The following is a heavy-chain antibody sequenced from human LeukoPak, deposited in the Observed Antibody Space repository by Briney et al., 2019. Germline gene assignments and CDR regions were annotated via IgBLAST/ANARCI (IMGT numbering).Heavy chain of an antibody. CDR2: INHSGST. Sequence: KTSETLSLTCAVYGGSFSGYYWSWIRQPPGKGLEWIGEINHSGSTNYNPSLKSRVTISVDTSKNQFSLKLGSVTAADTAVYYCARDQDYYDSSGYSQKGFDPWGQGTLVTVSS. CDR1: GGSFSGYY. J-gene: IGHJ5*02. D-gene: IGHD3-22*01. CDR3: ARDQDYYDSSGYSQKGFDP. V-gene: IGHV4-34*01.